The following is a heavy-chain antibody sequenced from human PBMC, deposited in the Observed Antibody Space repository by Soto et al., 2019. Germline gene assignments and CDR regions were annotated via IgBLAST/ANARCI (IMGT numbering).Heavy chain of an antibody. CDR1: GYTFTGYY. Sequence: ASVKVSCKASGYTFTGYYMHWVRQAPGQGLEGMGWINPNSGGTNYAQKFQGWVTMTRDTSISTAYMELSRLRSEDTAVYYCAKGDCSGGRCSPWDNWFDHWGHGTLVTVSP. V-gene: IGHV1-2*04. CDR2: INPNSGGT. D-gene: IGHD2-15*01. CDR3: AKGDCSGGRCSPWDNWFDH. J-gene: IGHJ5*02.